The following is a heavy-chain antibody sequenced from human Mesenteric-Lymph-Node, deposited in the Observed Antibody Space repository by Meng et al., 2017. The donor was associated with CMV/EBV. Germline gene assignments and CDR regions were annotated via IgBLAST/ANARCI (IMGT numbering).Heavy chain of an antibody. Sequence: ASVKVSCKTSGYTFSSHGISWVRQAPGQGLEWMGWISGYNGNTDYAQKFQGRVTMTTDTSTSTIYMEVRSLRSDDTAVYYCARDRVTSTGAHHYCYGMDVWGQGTTVTV. CDR3: ARDRVTSTGAHHYCYGMDV. J-gene: IGHJ6*02. CDR1: GYTFSSHG. D-gene: IGHD3-10*01. CDR2: ISGYNGNT. V-gene: IGHV1-18*01.